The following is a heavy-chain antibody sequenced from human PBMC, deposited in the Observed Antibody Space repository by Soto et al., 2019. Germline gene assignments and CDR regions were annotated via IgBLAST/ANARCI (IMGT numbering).Heavy chain of an antibody. D-gene: IGHD5-18*01. CDR1: GFTFSSFA. Sequence: PGGSLRLSCAASGFTFSSFALSWVRQAPGKGLEWVSAISGSGDGTDYADSVKGRFTMCRDNSKNTLYLQMNSLRAEDTAVYYCAGPGYSSQDYWGQGALVTVSS. CDR2: ISGSGDGT. CDR3: AGPGYSSQDY. J-gene: IGHJ4*02. V-gene: IGHV3-23*01.